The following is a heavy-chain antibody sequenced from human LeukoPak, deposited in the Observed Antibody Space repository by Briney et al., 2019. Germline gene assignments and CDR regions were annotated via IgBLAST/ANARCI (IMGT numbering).Heavy chain of an antibody. V-gene: IGHV3-74*01. CDR3: ARDVSSGSYYTDYFDY. Sequence: GGSLRLSCAASGFTFSWYWMHWVRQAPGKGLVWVSRINSDGISTSYADSVKGRFTISRDNAKNTLYLQMNSLRAEDTAVYYCARDVSSGSYYTDYFDYWGHGTLVTVSS. D-gene: IGHD1-26*01. CDR1: GFTFSWYW. CDR2: INSDGIST. J-gene: IGHJ4*01.